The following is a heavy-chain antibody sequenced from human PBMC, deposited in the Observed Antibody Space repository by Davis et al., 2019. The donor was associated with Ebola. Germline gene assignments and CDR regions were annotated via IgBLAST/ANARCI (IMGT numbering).Heavy chain of an antibody. Sequence: SDTVSCKPSGYTFTSHYMHWVRQAPGQRLEWMGIINPCGGSTSYAQQFQGRVTMTRDTSTRTVYMELSSLRSEDTAVYYCARYGVYGGTEAAFDYWGQGTLVTVSS. V-gene: IGHV1-46*01. CDR3: ARYGVYGGTEAAFDY. CDR1: GYTFTSHY. CDR2: INPCGGST. J-gene: IGHJ4*02. D-gene: IGHD5/OR15-5a*01.